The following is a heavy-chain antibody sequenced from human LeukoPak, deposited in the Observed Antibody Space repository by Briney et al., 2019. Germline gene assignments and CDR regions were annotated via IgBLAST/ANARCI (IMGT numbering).Heavy chain of an antibody. J-gene: IGHJ3*02. V-gene: IGHV1-69*13. Sequence: GASVKVSCKASGYTFTSYDISWVRQAPGQGLEWMGGIIPIFGTANYAQKFQGRVTITADESTSTAYMELSSLRSEDTAVYYCARDLRYCSGGSCSSRVRIPDAFDIWGQGTMVTVSS. CDR3: ARDLRYCSGGSCSSRVRIPDAFDI. D-gene: IGHD2-15*01. CDR2: IIPIFGTA. CDR1: GYTFTSYD.